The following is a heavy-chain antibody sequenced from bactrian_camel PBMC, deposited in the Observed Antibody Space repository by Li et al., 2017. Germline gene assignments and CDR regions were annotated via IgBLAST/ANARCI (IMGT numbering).Heavy chain of an antibody. J-gene: IGHJ4*01. CDR1: EDTSGPYC. V-gene: IGHV3S1*01. CDR3: AARQPCRVWLGYEDPGEYNI. D-gene: IGHD5*01. CDR2: HYTGTATT. Sequence: HVQLVESGGGSVQTGGSLRLSCAVSEDTSGPYCMGWFRQAPGKEREAVAAHYTGTATTYVADSVKGRFAISEDNAKNVLYLQMNNLQPEDTAMYYCAARQPCRVWLGYEDPGEYNIWGQGTQVTVS.